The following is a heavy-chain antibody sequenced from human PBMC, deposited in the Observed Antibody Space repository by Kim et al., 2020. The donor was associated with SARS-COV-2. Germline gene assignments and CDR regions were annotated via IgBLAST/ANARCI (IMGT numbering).Heavy chain of an antibody. J-gene: IGHJ4*02. CDR2: TYYRSKWSN. D-gene: IGHD6-13*01. CDR3: ARERVAAAGRVFDY. V-gene: IGHV6-1*01. CDR1: GDSVSSNSAV. Sequence: SQTLSLTCAISGDSVSSNSAVWNWIRQSPSRGLEWLGRTYYRSKWSNDYAVSVKSRITINPDTTKNQFSLQLNSVTHEDTAVYYCARERVAAAGRVFDYWGQGTLVTVSS.